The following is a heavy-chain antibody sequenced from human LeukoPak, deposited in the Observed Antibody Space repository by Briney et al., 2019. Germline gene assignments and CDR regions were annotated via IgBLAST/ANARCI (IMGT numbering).Heavy chain of an antibody. CDR1: GFTFSIYA. J-gene: IGHJ4*02. CDR3: ARQRYHDS. Sequence: GGSLRLSCAASGFTFSIYAMSWVRQAPGKGLEWVANIKQDGSEKNYLDSVKGRFTISRDNAKNSLYLQMNSLRAEDTAVYYCARQRYHDSWGQGTLVTVSS. D-gene: IGHD2-2*01. CDR2: IKQDGSEK. V-gene: IGHV3-7*01.